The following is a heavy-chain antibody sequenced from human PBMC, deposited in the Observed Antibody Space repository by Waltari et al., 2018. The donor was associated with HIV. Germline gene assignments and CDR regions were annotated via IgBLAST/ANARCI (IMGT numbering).Heavy chain of an antibody. V-gene: IGHV4-39*01. CDR1: GGSISSSSYY. J-gene: IGHJ4*02. CDR3: ARQGGPGVVPAAIYYFDY. D-gene: IGHD2-2*01. Sequence: QLQLQESGPGLVKPSETLSLTCTVSGGSISSSSYYWGWIRQPPGKGLEWIGCIYYSGSTYYNPSLKSRVTISVDTSKNQFSLKLSSVTAADTAVYYCARQGGPGVVPAAIYYFDYWGQGTLVTVSS. CDR2: IYYSGST.